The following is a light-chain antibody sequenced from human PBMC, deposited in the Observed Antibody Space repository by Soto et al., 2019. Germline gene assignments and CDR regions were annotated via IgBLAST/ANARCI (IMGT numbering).Light chain of an antibody. CDR2: DDR. CDR1: HIGGKS. CDR3: QVWLDSSDQWV. V-gene: IGLV3-21*02. J-gene: IGLJ3*02. Sequence: SYVLTQTPSVSVAPGQTARITCGRDHIGGKSVHWYQQKAGQAPLVVVFDDRDRPSGIPERFSGANSGNTATLTVSRVEAGDEADYYCQVWLDSSDQWVFGGGTKVTVL.